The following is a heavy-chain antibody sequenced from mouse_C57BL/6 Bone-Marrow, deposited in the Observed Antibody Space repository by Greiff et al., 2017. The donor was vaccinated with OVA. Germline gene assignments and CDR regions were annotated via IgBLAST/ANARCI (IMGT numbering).Heavy chain of an antibody. V-gene: IGHV1-63*01. J-gene: IGHJ2*01. CDR3: ARGNFYGSSGYFDY. CDR2: IYPGGGYT. D-gene: IGHD1-1*01. Sequence: VQLQESGAELVRPGTSVKMSCKASGYTFTNYWIGWAKQRPGHGLEWIGDIYPGGGYTNYNEKFKGKATLTADKSSSTAYMQFSRLTSEDSAIYYCARGNFYGSSGYFDYWGQGTTLTVSS. CDR1: GYTFTNYW.